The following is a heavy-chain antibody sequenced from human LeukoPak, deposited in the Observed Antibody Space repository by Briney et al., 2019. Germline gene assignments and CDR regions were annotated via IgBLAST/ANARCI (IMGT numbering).Heavy chain of an antibody. CDR2: ISSSGGST. D-gene: IGHD4-17*01. CDR3: ARPTVTTPDAFDI. V-gene: IGHV3-23*01. CDR1: GFTFSSYA. J-gene: IGHJ3*02. Sequence: PGGSLRLSCTASGFTFSSYAMSWVRQAPGKGLEWVSAISSSGGSTYYADSVKGRFTISRDNSKNTLYLQMNSLRAEDTAVYYCARPTVTTPDAFDIWGQGTMVTVSS.